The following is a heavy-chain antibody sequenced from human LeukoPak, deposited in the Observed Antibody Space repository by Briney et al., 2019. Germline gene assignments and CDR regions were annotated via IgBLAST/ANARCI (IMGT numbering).Heavy chain of an antibody. Sequence: SETLSLTCDVSGGSIVSGGYSWSWIRQPPGKGLEWIGYIYYSGSTNYNPSLKSRVTISVDTSKNQFSLKLSSVTAADTAVYYCASSQSLYYFDYWGQGTLVTVSS. V-gene: IGHV4-61*08. CDR3: ASSQSLYYFDY. J-gene: IGHJ4*02. CDR1: GGSIVSGGYS. CDR2: IYYSGST.